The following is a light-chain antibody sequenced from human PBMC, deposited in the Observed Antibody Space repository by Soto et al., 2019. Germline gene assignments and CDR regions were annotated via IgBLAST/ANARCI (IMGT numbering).Light chain of an antibody. Sequence: EVVLTQSRCTLSLSPGERATLSCRASQSVSSTYLAWYRQKPGQAPRLLIYGTSSRASGIPDRFSGSGSGTDFTLTISRLEPEDFAVYYCQQYGYSTWTFGQGTKVEIK. V-gene: IGKV3-20*01. CDR2: GTS. CDR1: QSVSSTY. J-gene: IGKJ1*01. CDR3: QQYGYSTWT.